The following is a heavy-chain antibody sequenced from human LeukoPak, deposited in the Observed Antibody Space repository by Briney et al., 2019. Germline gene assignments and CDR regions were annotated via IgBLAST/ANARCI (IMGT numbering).Heavy chain of an antibody. D-gene: IGHD3-22*01. CDR2: IYHSGST. V-gene: IGHV4-38-2*02. CDR1: GYSISSGYH. CDR3: ARLTYYYDRTIDY. J-gene: IGHJ4*02. Sequence: SETLSLTCTVSGYSISSGYHWGWIRQPPGKGLEWIGSIYHSGSTYYNPSLKSRVTISVDTSKNQFSLKLSSVTATDTAVYYCARLTYYYDRTIDYWGQGTLVTVSS.